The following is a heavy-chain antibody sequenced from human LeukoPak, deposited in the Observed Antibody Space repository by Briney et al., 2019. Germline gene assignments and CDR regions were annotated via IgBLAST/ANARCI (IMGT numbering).Heavy chain of an antibody. J-gene: IGHJ5*02. V-gene: IGHV1-2*02. CDR3: ARGGITMVRGVIGWFDP. Sequence: AASVKVSCKASGYTFTGYYMHWVRQAPGQGLEWMGWINPNSGGTNYAQKFQGRVTMTRDTSTSTVYMELSSLRSEDTAVYYCARGGITMVRGVIGWFDPWGQGALVIVSS. D-gene: IGHD3-10*01. CDR1: GYTFTGYY. CDR2: INPNSGGT.